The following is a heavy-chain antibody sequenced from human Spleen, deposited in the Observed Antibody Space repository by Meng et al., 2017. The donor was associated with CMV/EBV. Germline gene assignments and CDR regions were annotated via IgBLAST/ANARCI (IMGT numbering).Heavy chain of an antibody. V-gene: IGHV4-34*01. D-gene: IGHD4-23*01. CDR2: INHSGST. Sequence: SSSGYYWSWIRQPPGKGLEWIGEINHSGSTNYNPSLKSRVTISVDRSKNQVSLKLSSVAAADTAVYYCARVPIRGGGNSWRDAFDIWGQGTMVTVSS. CDR3: ARVPIRGGGNSWRDAFDI. CDR1: SSSGYY. J-gene: IGHJ3*02.